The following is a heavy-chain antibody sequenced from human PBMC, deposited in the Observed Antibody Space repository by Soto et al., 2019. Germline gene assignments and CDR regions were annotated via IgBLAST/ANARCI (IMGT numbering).Heavy chain of an antibody. J-gene: IGHJ4*02. CDR1: GFSLSSTRMA. V-gene: IGHV2-5*02. CDR3: AHIVVAGLGYYFDY. Sequence: QITLKESGPTLVKPTQTLTLICTFSGFSLSSTRMAVGWIRQPPGKALEWLALIYWVDDKRYSPFLKSRLTITKDTSKNQVVLTMSNMDPVDTARYYCAHIVVAGLGYYFDYWGQGTLVTVSS. D-gene: IGHD6-19*01. CDR2: IYWVDDK.